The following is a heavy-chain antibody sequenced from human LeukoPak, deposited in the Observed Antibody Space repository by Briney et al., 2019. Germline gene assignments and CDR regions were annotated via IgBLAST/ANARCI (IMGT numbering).Heavy chain of an antibody. V-gene: IGHV3-30*02. CDR1: GFTFSSYG. J-gene: IGHJ4*02. CDR3: AKGLHVLLWFGESDY. Sequence: PGGSLRLSCAASGFTFSSYGMHWVRQAPGKGLEWVAVIWYDGSNKYYADSVKGRFTISRDNSKNTLYLQMNSLRAEDTAVYYGAKGLHVLLWFGESDYWGQGTLVTVSS. D-gene: IGHD3-10*01. CDR2: IWYDGSNK.